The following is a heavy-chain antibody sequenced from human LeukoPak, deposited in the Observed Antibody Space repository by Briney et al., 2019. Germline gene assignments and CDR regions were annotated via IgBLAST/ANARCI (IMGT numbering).Heavy chain of an antibody. V-gene: IGHV3-30-3*01. D-gene: IGHD2-2*01. CDR3: ARALGYCSSTSCSDAFDI. CDR1: GFTFSSYA. J-gene: IGHJ3*02. Sequence: PGGSLRLSCAASGFTFSSYAMHWVRQAPGKGLEWVAVISYDGSNKYYADSVKGRFTISRDNSKNTLYLQMNSLRAKDTAVYYCARALGYCSSTSCSDAFDIWGQGTMVTVSS. CDR2: ISYDGSNK.